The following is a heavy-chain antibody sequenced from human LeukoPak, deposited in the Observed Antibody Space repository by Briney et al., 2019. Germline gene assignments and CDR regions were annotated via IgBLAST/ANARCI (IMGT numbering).Heavy chain of an antibody. J-gene: IGHJ4*02. Sequence: GRSLRLSCAASGFIFDDYAMHWVRQAPGKGLEWVSGISWNSGSIGYADSVKGRFTISRDNAKNSLYLQMNSLRAEDMALYYCAKAGCSSTSCYLVYWGQGTLVTVSS. V-gene: IGHV3-9*03. CDR3: AKAGCSSTSCYLVY. CDR1: GFIFDDYA. CDR2: ISWNSGSI. D-gene: IGHD2-2*01.